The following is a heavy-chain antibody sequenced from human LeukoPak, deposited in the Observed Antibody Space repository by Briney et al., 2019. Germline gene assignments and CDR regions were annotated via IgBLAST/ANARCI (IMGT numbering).Heavy chain of an antibody. CDR1: GGSFSGYY. CDR2: IYYSGST. Sequence: SETLSLTCAVYGGSFSGYYWGWIRQPPGKGLEWIGSIYYSGSTYYNPSLKSRVTISVDTSKNQFSLKLSSVTAADTAVYYCARAGGDWVIVVVPAAPDYWGQGTLVTVSS. D-gene: IGHD2-2*01. CDR3: ARAGGDWVIVVVPAAPDY. V-gene: IGHV4-34*01. J-gene: IGHJ4*02.